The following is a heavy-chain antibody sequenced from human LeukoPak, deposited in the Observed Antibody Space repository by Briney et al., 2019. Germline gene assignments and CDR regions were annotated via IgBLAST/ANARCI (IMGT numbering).Heavy chain of an antibody. Sequence: GGSLRLSCAAPGFMFHDYAIHWVRQAPGKGLEWVSLISGDGGSTFYADSVKGRYTISRDNSKNSLYLQMNSLRSDDTALYYCARESESSGWYDYWGQGTLVTVSS. CDR3: ARESESSGWYDY. CDR2: ISGDGGST. D-gene: IGHD6-19*01. CDR1: GFMFHDYA. V-gene: IGHV3-43*02. J-gene: IGHJ4*02.